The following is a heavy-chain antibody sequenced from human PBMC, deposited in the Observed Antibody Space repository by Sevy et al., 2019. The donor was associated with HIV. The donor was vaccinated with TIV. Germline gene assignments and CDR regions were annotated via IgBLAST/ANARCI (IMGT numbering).Heavy chain of an antibody. Sequence: GGSLKLSGAASGFTFSNAWRSGVGKAPGKGLEGVGGIKSKTDGGTTDYAAPVKGRFTISRDDSKNTLYLQMNSLKTEDTAIYYCTTDSKKRGLSALLDYWGQGTLVTVSS. CDR3: TTDSKKRGLSALLDY. CDR2: IKSKTDGGTT. J-gene: IGHJ4*02. D-gene: IGHD3-10*01. V-gene: IGHV3-15*01. CDR1: GFTFSNAW.